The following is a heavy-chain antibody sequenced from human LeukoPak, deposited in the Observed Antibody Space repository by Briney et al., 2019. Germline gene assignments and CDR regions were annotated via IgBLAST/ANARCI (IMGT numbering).Heavy chain of an antibody. D-gene: IGHD1-26*01. CDR1: GFTVSGNY. V-gene: IGHV3-66*01. Sequence: GGSLRLSCAPSGFTVSGNYMSWVRQAPGKGLEWVSVVYTGGKTYYADSVKGRFTISRDNSENTLYLQMNSLRVEDTAVYYCAKSPGTYSYFYAMDVWGQGTTVTVSS. J-gene: IGHJ6*02. CDR2: VYTGGKT. CDR3: AKSPGTYSYFYAMDV.